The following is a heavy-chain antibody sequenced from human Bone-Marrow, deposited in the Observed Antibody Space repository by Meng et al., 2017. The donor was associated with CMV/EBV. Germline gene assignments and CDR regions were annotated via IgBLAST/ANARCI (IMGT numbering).Heavy chain of an antibody. D-gene: IGHD2-15*01. CDR1: GFTVSSNY. V-gene: IGHV3-53*01. CDR3: VRWVVDVGGLDY. J-gene: IGHJ4*02. CDR2: LFSGGTT. Sequence: GESLKISCVVSGFTVSSNYMSWVRQAPGKGLEWVSVLFSGGTTTYGDSVKGRFTISRDNSKNTLFLQMNSLRAEDTAVCYCVRWVVDVGGLDYWGQGVLVTVSS.